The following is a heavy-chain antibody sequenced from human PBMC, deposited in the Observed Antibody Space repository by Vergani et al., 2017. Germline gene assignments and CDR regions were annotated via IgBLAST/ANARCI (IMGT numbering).Heavy chain of an antibody. V-gene: IGHV2-5*04. CDR1: GFSLNTRGVS. J-gene: IGHJ6*03. D-gene: IGHD1-7*01. CDR3: VDRKTKCGTTGCFYPFYYYYYMDV. Sequence: QIPLKESGPTLVKPTQTLTLTCTFSGFSLNTRGVSVAWIRQPPGKALDWLALIYWNDDQHYSPSLNNRVTITKDTSKNQVVLTMTNMDYVDTGTYYCVDRKTKCGTTGCFYPFYYYYYMDVWGKGTTVTVSS. CDR2: IYWNDDQ.